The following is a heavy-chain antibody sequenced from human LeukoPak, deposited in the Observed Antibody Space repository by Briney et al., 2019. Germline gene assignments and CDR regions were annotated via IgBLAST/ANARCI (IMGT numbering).Heavy chain of an antibody. Sequence: PSGTLSLTCAVSGGSISSSNWWSWVRQPPGKGLEWIGEIYHSGSTNYNPSLKSRVTISVDKSKNQFSLKLSSVTAADTAVYYCASATYYDFWSGPIDYWGQGTLVTVSS. CDR3: ASATYYDFWSGPIDY. CDR2: IYHSGST. CDR1: GGSISSSNW. V-gene: IGHV4-4*02. J-gene: IGHJ4*02. D-gene: IGHD3-3*01.